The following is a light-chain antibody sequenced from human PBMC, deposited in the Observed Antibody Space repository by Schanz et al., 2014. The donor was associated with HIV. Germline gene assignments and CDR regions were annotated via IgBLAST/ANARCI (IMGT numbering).Light chain of an antibody. CDR3: CSYADRSIVL. V-gene: IGLV2-8*01. Sequence: QSALTQPPSASGSPGQSVTISCTGTSNDIGTYKYVSWYRQHPGKAPKLIIYEVNKRTSGVPARFSGYKSGNTASLTISGLQAEDEAQYYCCSYADRSIVLFGGGTKLTVL. CDR1: SNDIGTYKY. J-gene: IGLJ2*01. CDR2: EVN.